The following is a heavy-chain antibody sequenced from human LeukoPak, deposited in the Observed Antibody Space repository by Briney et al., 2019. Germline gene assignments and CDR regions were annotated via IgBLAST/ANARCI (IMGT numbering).Heavy chain of an antibody. D-gene: IGHD1-26*01. CDR2: IYYSGST. CDR1: GGSISSYY. V-gene: IGHV4-59*12. CDR3: ARDRGVGATAWEGYFDY. J-gene: IGHJ4*02. Sequence: PSETLSLTCTVSGGSISSYYWSWIRQPPGKGLEWIGYIYYSGSTNYNPSLKSRVTISVDTSKNQFSLKLSSVTAADTAVYYCARDRGVGATAWEGYFDYWGQGTLVTVSS.